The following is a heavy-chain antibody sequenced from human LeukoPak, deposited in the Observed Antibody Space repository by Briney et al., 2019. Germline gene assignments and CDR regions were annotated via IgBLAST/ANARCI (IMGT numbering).Heavy chain of an antibody. Sequence: GESLKISCKGSGYRFTSYWIGWVRQMPGKGLEWMGIIYPGDSDTRYSPSFQGQVTISADKSISTAYLQWSSLKASDTAMYYCARLGPCSSTSCYAGAFDYWGQGTLVTVSS. D-gene: IGHD2-2*01. J-gene: IGHJ4*02. CDR2: IYPGDSDT. CDR1: GYRFTSYW. V-gene: IGHV5-51*01. CDR3: ARLGPCSSTSCYAGAFDY.